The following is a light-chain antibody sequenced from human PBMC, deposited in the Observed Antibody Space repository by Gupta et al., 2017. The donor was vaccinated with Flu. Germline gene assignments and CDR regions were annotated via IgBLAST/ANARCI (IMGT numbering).Light chain of an antibody. J-gene: IGKJ4*01. CDR3: KQSQQCPPFT. CDR2: LGS. CDR1: QSLLHSNGYNY. Sequence: DIVMTQSPPSLPATPGEPASIDCRSSQSLLHSNGYNYLDWYVQKPGQAPQLLIYLGSNRASGVPARFSGSGSGTDFTLKISRVEAEDFGVYYCKQSQQCPPFTFGRGTKVEIK. V-gene: IGKV2-28*01.